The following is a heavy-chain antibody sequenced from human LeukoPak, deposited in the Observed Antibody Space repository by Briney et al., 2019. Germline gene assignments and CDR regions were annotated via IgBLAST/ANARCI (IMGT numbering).Heavy chain of an antibody. D-gene: IGHD3-10*01. CDR2: IIPIFGTA. Sequence: SVKVSCKASGGPFSSYAMSWVRQAPGQGLEWMGGIIPIFGTANYAQKFQGRVTITADESTSTAYMELSSLRSEDTAVYCCARRITMVRGENWFDPWGQGTLVTVSS. CDR3: ARRITMVRGENWFDP. J-gene: IGHJ5*02. CDR1: GGPFSSYA. V-gene: IGHV1-69*13.